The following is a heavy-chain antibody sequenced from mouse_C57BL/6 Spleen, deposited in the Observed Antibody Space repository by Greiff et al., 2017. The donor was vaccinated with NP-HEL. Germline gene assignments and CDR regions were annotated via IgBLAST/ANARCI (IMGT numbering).Heavy chain of an antibody. CDR2: IHPNSGST. V-gene: IGHV1-64*01. CDR1: GYTFTSYW. Sequence: VQLQQSGAELVKPGASVKLSCKASGYTFTSYWMHWVKQRPGQGLEWIGMIHPNSGSTNYNEKFKSKATLTVDKSSSTAYMQLSSLTSEDSADYYCARSDDYGTYYAMDYWGQGTSVTVSS. D-gene: IGHD2-4*01. CDR3: ARSDDYGTYYAMDY. J-gene: IGHJ4*01.